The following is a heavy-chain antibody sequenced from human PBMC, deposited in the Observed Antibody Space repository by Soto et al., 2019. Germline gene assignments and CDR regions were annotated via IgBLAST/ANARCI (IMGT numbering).Heavy chain of an antibody. CDR1: GFTFSSYA. CDR2: ISGSGGCT. D-gene: IGHD1-1*01. Sequence: PGGSLRLSCAASGFTFSSYAMSWVRQSPGKGLEWVSSISGSGGCTYYADSVKGRFTFSRDNSKNTLYLQMNSLRAEDTAVYYCAKFGMATTKRSPPYYIDYWGQGAPATVSS. CDR3: AKFGMATTKRSPPYYIDY. J-gene: IGHJ4*02. V-gene: IGHV3-23*01.